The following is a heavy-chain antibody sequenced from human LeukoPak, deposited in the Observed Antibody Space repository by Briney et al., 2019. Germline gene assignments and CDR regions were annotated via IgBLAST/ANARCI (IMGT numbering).Heavy chain of an antibody. D-gene: IGHD1-26*01. CDR3: ARSPGILGTNYFDY. V-gene: IGHV3-23*01. Sequence: GGSLRLSCAVSGFSFFYTGMGWVRQAPGKGLEWVAAIGGGASDTKYADSVKGRFTISRDISKNTLYLQMNSLRAEDTSVYYCARSPGILGTNYFDYWGQGTLVTVSS. J-gene: IGHJ4*02. CDR1: GFSFFYTG. CDR2: IGGGASDT.